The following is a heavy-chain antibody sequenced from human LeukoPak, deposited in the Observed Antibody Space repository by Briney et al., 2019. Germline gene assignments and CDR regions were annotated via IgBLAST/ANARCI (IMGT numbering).Heavy chain of an antibody. V-gene: IGHV3-33*08. Sequence: PGGSLRLSCAASGFTFSDAWMTWVRQAPGKGLEWVAVMWYDGSNKYYADSVKGRFTISRDNSKNTLYLQMHSLRAEDTAVYYCGRDKVTTPRDWGQGTLVTVSS. CDR1: GFTFSDAW. CDR2: MWYDGSNK. CDR3: GRDKVTTPRD. D-gene: IGHD4-17*01. J-gene: IGHJ4*02.